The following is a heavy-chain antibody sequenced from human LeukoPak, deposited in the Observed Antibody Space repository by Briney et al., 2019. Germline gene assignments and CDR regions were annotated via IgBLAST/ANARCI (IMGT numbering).Heavy chain of an antibody. CDR2: INADGSDK. Sequence: GGSMRLACTAYGFPFQSYWMNWVRQAPGKGLELVANINADGSDKYFMDSVKGRFSISRDNAKSSVYLQMTSLRADDTAIYYCAREIGDSTSWNEAFDFWGRGTMVTVSS. J-gene: IGHJ3*01. D-gene: IGHD1-1*01. V-gene: IGHV3-7*01. CDR3: AREIGDSTSWNEAFDF. CDR1: GFPFQSYW.